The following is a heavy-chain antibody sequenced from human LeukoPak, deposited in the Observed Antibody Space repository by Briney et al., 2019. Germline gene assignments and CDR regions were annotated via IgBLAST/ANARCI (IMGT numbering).Heavy chain of an antibody. CDR1: GYTFTGYY. J-gene: IGHJ3*02. Sequence: GASVKVSCTASGYTFTGYYMHWVRQAPGQGLEWMGWINPNSGGTNYAQKFQGRVTMTRDTSISTAYMELSRLRSDDTAVYYCARDKDYYDSSGYYGYDAFDIWGQGTMVTVSS. CDR3: ARDKDYYDSSGYYGYDAFDI. V-gene: IGHV1-2*02. D-gene: IGHD3-22*01. CDR2: INPNSGGT.